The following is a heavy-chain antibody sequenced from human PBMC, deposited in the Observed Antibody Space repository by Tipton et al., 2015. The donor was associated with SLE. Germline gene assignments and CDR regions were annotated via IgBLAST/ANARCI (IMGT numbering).Heavy chain of an antibody. CDR1: RFTFSSYW. V-gene: IGHV3-7*01. D-gene: IGHD5/OR15-5a*01. Sequence: GSLRLSCAASRFTFSSYWMAWVRQAPGKGLEWVANIKEDGSEKYSVDSVKGRFTISRDNAKNSLYLQMNSLRAEDTAVYYCARDRSLKGFDYWGQGTLVTVFS. CDR2: IKEDGSEK. CDR3: ARDRSLKGFDY. J-gene: IGHJ4*02.